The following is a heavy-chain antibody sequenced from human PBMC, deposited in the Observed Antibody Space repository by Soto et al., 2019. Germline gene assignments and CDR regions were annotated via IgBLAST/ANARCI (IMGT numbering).Heavy chain of an antibody. CDR1: GNTLTNFG. Sequence: ASVKVSCKASGNTLTNFGVTWVRQAPGQGLEWMGRISAYTDDPNYAQKFQGRVTMTIDTSTSTAYLDLRSLTSDDTAVYYCARVIPGAEAWFDPWGRGTLVTVSS. V-gene: IGHV1-18*01. J-gene: IGHJ5*02. D-gene: IGHD2-2*01. CDR2: ISAYTDDP. CDR3: ARVIPGAEAWFDP.